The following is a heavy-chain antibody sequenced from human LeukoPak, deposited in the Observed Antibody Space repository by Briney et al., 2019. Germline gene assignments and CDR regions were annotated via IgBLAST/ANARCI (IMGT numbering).Heavy chain of an antibody. CDR2: ISSSSSTV. Sequence: GGSLRLSCAASGFTFSSYSMNWVRQAPGKGLEWVSYISSSSSTVYYADSVKGRFTISRDNSKNTLYLQMSSLRAEDTAVYYCVKSGEAGTVTGFDYWGQGTLVTVSS. V-gene: IGHV3-48*01. CDR3: VKSGEAGTVTGFDY. J-gene: IGHJ4*02. D-gene: IGHD4-17*01. CDR1: GFTFSSYS.